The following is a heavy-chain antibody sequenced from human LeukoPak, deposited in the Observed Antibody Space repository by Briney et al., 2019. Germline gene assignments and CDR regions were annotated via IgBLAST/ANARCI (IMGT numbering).Heavy chain of an antibody. Sequence: GGSLRLSCAPSGLTVSGNYMSWVRQAPGRGLEWVSSIYGGGSTYYANSVKGRFTISRDNSKNTLYLQMNSLRAEDTAVYYCARDSICSGGSCCSDYWGQGTLVTVSS. D-gene: IGHD2-15*01. CDR3: ARDSICSGGSCCSDY. J-gene: IGHJ4*02. V-gene: IGHV3-53*01. CDR2: IYGGGST. CDR1: GLTVSGNY.